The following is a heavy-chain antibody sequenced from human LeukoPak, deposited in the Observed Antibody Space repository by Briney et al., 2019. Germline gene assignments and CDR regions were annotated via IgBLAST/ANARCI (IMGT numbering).Heavy chain of an antibody. CDR1: GGSVSSGDYY. J-gene: IGHJ3*02. Sequence: SETLSLTCSVSGGSVSSGDYYWYWIRQPPGKGLEWIGYIYYSGSTNYNPSLKSRVTMSVDTSKNQFSLKLSSVTAADTAVYYCARITAFDIWGQGTMVTVSS. CDR3: ARITAFDI. CDR2: IYYSGST. V-gene: IGHV4-61*08.